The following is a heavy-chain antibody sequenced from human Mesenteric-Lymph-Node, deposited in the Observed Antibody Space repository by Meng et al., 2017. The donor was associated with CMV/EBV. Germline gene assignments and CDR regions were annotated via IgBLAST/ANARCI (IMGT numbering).Heavy chain of an antibody. CDR3: ARDSHSWVRASH. J-gene: IGHJ4*02. V-gene: IGHV3-53*01. CDR1: GFNVGDNY. CDR2: IYPDGRT. Sequence: GGSLRLSCAVYGFNVGDNYINWVRQAPGKGLEWVSIIYPDGRTYYADSVKGRFTISRDNSKNTAYLQMNSLSADDTAVYHCARDSHSWVRASHWGQGTLVTVSS. D-gene: IGHD1-26*01.